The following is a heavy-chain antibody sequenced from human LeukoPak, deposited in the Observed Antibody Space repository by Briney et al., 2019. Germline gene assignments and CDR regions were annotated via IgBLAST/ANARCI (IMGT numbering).Heavy chain of an antibody. J-gene: IGHJ6*03. CDR3: AREVLVGATFGHYYYMDV. V-gene: IGHV1-2*02. CDR2: INPNSGGT. D-gene: IGHD1-26*01. CDR1: GYTFTGYY. Sequence: GASVKVSCKASGYTFTGYYMHWVRQAPGQGLEWMGWINPNSGGTNYAQKFQGRVTMTRDTSISTAYMELSRLRSDDTAVYYCAREVLVGATFGHYYYMDVWGKGTTVTVSS.